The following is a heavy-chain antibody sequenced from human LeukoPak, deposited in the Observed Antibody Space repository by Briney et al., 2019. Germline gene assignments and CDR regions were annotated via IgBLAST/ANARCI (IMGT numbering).Heavy chain of an antibody. D-gene: IGHD5-18*01. J-gene: IGHJ4*02. CDR2: IYPGDSDT. Sequence: GESLKISCKGSGYSFTSYWIGWVRQMPGKGLEWMGIIYPGDSDTRYSPSFQGQVTISADKSISTAYLQWSSLKASDTAMYYCARSFEGSYGYANFDYWGQGTLVTVSS. CDR3: ARSFEGSYGYANFDY. V-gene: IGHV5-51*01. CDR1: GYSFTSYW.